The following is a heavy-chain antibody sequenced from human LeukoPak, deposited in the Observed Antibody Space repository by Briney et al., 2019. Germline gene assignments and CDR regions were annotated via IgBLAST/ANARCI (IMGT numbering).Heavy chain of an antibody. Sequence: GGSLRLSCAASGFTFSEYAMHWVRQAPGKGLEWVAVISYDGRQKYYGDSVKGRFTISRDNPKNTLYLQMNSLRDVDTAVYYCARVFLERLTSGYFDNWGQGTLVTVSP. D-gene: IGHD3-3*01. CDR1: GFTFSEYA. J-gene: IGHJ4*02. CDR3: ARVFLERLTSGYFDN. V-gene: IGHV3-30-3*01. CDR2: ISYDGRQK.